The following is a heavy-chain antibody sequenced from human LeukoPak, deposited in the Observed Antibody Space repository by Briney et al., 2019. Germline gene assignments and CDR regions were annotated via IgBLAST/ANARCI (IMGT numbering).Heavy chain of an antibody. Sequence: GGSLRLSCAASGFTFSDYSMSWIRQAPGKGLEWVSYIRSSGNTIYYADSVKGRFTISRDNAKNSLYLQMNSLRAEDTAVYYCARVRGGWYGDYWGQGTLVTVSS. CDR3: ARVRGGWYGDY. J-gene: IGHJ4*02. CDR2: IRSSGNTI. V-gene: IGHV3-11*04. CDR1: GFTFSDYS. D-gene: IGHD6-19*01.